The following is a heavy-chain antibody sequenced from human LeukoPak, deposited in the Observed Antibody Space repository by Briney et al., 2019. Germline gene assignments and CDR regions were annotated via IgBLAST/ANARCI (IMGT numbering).Heavy chain of an antibody. D-gene: IGHD1-26*01. CDR1: GGSINDFY. J-gene: IGHJ6*02. CDR3: ARLRSGSTPPPPHYYYGLDV. Sequence: SETLSLTCTVSGGSINDFYWTWIRQPPGKGLEWIGYIFYSGSANSNPSLESRVTISVDTSKNQFSLKLSSVTAADTAAYYCARLRSGSTPPPPHYYYGLDVWGQGTTVIVSS. CDR2: IFYSGSA. V-gene: IGHV4-59*01.